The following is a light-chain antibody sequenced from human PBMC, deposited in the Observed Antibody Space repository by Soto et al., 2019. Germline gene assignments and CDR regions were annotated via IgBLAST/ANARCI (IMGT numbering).Light chain of an antibody. V-gene: IGKV3-20*01. CDR2: GAS. CDR3: QQYGSSPMST. J-gene: IGKJ2*01. Sequence: EIVLTQSPGTLSLSPGERATLSCRASQSVSSSYLAWYQQKPGQAPRLLIYGASGRSTGIPDRFSGSGSGTDFTLTISRLEPEDFEVYYCQQYGSSPMSTFGQGTKLEIK. CDR1: QSVSSSY.